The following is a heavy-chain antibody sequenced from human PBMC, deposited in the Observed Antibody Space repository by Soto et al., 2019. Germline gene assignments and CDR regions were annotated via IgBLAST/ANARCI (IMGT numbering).Heavy chain of an antibody. CDR2: INPNSGDT. V-gene: IGHV1-2*02. J-gene: IGHJ4*02. Sequence: ASVKVSCKASGYTFSGYYMHCVRQAPGQGFEWMGWINPNSGDTKYAQKFQGRVTMTRDTSISTAYMELSRLRSDDTAVYYCARDSALRFVEWLFNYWGQGTLVTVSS. CDR3: ARDSALRFVEWLFNY. CDR1: GYTFSGYY. D-gene: IGHD3-3*01.